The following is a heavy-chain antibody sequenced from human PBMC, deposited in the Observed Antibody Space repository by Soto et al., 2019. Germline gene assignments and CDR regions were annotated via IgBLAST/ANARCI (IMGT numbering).Heavy chain of an antibody. V-gene: IGHV3-30*02. CDR3: ATVGLGVSSGWSGFDY. J-gene: IGHJ4*02. D-gene: IGHD6-19*01. CDR2: IWYDGSNK. Sequence: PGESLKISCAASGFTFSSYGMHWVRQAPGKGLEWVAVIWYDGSNKYYADSVKGRFTISRDNSKNTVDLQMNSLRVEDTGIYYCATVGLGVSSGWSGFDYWGQGTLVTVSS. CDR1: GFTFSSYG.